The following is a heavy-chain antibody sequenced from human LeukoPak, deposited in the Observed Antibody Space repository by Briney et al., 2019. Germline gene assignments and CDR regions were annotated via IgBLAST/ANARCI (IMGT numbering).Heavy chain of an antibody. J-gene: IGHJ4*02. Sequence: GAPVKVSCKASGYTFTSYYMHWVRQAPGQGLEWMGIINPSGGSTSYAQKFQGRVTMTRDTSTSTVYMELSSLRSEDTAVYYCARDGVAGTPDYWGQGTLVTVSS. CDR2: INPSGGST. CDR3: ARDGVAGTPDY. V-gene: IGHV1-46*01. D-gene: IGHD6-19*01. CDR1: GYTFTSYY.